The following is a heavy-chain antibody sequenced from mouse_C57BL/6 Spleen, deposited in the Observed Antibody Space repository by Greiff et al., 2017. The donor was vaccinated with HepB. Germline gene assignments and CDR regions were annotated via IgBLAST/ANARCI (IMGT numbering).Heavy chain of an antibody. Sequence: QVHVKQSGAELAKPGASVKLSCKASGYTFTSYWMHWVKQRPGQGLEWIGYINPSSGYTKYNQKFKDKAPLTADKSSSTAYMQLSSLTYEDSAVYYCARCAYGYFYYFDYWGQGTTLTVSS. CDR1: GYTFTSYW. CDR2: INPSSGYT. D-gene: IGHD2-2*01. V-gene: IGHV1-7*01. CDR3: ARCAYGYFYYFDY. J-gene: IGHJ2*01.